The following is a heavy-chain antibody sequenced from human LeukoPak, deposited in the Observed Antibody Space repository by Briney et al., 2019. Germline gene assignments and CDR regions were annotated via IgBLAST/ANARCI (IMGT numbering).Heavy chain of an antibody. V-gene: IGHV3-9*01. CDR3: AKGVDIVVVVAARDAFDI. D-gene: IGHD2-15*01. J-gene: IGHJ3*02. Sequence: PGRSLRLSCAASGFTFDDYAMHWVRQAPGKGLEWVSGISWNSGSIGYADSVKGRFTISRGNAKNSLYLQMNSLRAEDTALYYCAKGVDIVVVVAARDAFDIWGQGTMVTVSS. CDR2: ISWNSGSI. CDR1: GFTFDDYA.